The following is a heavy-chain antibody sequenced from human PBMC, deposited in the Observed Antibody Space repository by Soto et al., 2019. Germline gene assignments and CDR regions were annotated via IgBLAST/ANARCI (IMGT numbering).Heavy chain of an antibody. CDR1: GGSFSGYY. CDR2: INHSGST. CDR3: ATIAGGSTRYYYYYYMDV. D-gene: IGHD2-2*01. Sequence: SETLSLTCAVYGGSFSGYYWSLIRQPPGKGLEWIGEINHSGSTNYNPSLKSRVTISVDTSKNQFSLKLSSVTAADTAVYYCATIAGGSTRYYYYYYMDVWGKGTTVTVSS. V-gene: IGHV4-34*01. J-gene: IGHJ6*03.